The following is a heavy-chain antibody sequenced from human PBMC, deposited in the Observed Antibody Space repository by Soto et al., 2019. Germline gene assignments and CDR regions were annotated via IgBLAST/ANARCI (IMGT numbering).Heavy chain of an antibody. CDR1: GFTFSSYW. CDR3: ARDNYDYIWGSYRFDAFDI. CDR2: INSDGSST. J-gene: IGHJ3*02. V-gene: IGHV3-74*01. D-gene: IGHD3-16*02. Sequence: PGGSLRLSCAASGFTFSSYWMHWVRQAPGKGLVWVSRINSDGSSTSYADSVKGRFTISRDNAKNTLYLQMNSLRAEDTAVYYCARDNYDYIWGSYRFDAFDIWGQGTMVTVSS.